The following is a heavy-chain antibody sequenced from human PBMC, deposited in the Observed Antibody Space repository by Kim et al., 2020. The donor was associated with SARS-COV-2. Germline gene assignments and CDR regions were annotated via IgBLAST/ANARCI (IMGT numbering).Heavy chain of an antibody. V-gene: IGHV3-48*02. CDR3: ARDPGIAAAGSGVRYFDY. D-gene: IGHD6-13*01. Sequence: LSLTCAASGFTFSSYSMNWVRQAPGKGLEWVSYIGTSGVSMYYADSVKGRFTISRDNVKNSLYLQMDSLRDEDTAVYYCARDPGIAAAGSGVRYFDYWGQGTLVTVSS. CDR2: IGTSGVSM. CDR1: GFTFSSYS. J-gene: IGHJ4*02.